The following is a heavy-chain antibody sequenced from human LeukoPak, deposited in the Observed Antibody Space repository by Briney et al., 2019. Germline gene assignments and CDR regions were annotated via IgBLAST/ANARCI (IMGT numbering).Heavy chain of an antibody. CDR2: IYYSGST. V-gene: IGHV4-59*01. CDR1: GGSISSYY. CDR3: ARETYSNYVDY. J-gene: IGHJ4*02. Sequence: SETLSLTCTVSGGSISSYYWSWIRQPPGKGLEWIGYIYYSGSTNYNPSLKSRVTISVDTSKNQFSLKLSSVTAADTAVYYCARETYSNYVDYWGQGTLVTVSS. D-gene: IGHD4-11*01.